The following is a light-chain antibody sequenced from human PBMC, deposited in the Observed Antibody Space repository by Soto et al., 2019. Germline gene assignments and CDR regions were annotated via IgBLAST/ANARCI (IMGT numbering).Light chain of an antibody. CDR3: SSYAGSNNDV. V-gene: IGLV2-8*01. Sequence: QSALTQPPSASGSPGQSVTISCTGTSSDVGGYNYISWYQQHPGKAPKLMISEVSKRPSGVPDRFSGSKSGNTASLTVSGLQAEDEADYYCSSYAGSNNDVFGTGTKLTVL. CDR2: EVS. J-gene: IGLJ1*01. CDR1: SSDVGGYNY.